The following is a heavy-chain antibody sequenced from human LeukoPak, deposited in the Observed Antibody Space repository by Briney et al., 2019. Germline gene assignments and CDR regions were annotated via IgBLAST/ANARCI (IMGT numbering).Heavy chain of an antibody. J-gene: IGHJ4*02. CDR1: GGSFSGYY. V-gene: IGHV4-34*01. D-gene: IGHD3-3*01. CDR3: ARVAGGYYDFWSGYYTVGYFDY. Sequence: SETLSLTCAVYGGSFSGYYWSWIRQPPGKGLEWIGEINHSGSTNYNPSLKSRVTISVDTSKNQFSLKLSSVTAADTAVYYCARVAGGYYDFWSGYYTVGYFDYWGQGTLVTVSS. CDR2: INHSGST.